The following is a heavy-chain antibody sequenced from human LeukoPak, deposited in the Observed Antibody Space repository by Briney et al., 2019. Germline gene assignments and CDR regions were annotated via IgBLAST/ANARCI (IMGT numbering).Heavy chain of an antibody. CDR1: GFTFRGYA. V-gene: IGHV3-23*01. CDR2: ISASGDST. Sequence: PGGSLRLSCAASGFTFRGYAMSWVRQAPGKGPEWVSGISASGDSTYYADSVKGRFTISRDNSKNTLYLQMNSLRAEDTAVYYCARAVSSDTAMVTHFDYWGQGTLVTVSS. J-gene: IGHJ4*02. D-gene: IGHD5-18*01. CDR3: ARAVSSDTAMVTHFDY.